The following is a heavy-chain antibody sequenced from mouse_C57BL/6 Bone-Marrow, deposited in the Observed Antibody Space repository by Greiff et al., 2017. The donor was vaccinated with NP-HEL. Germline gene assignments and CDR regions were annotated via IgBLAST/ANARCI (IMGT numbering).Heavy chain of an antibody. CDR2: IDPSDSYT. D-gene: IGHD2-4*01. Sequence: QVQLKQPGAELVMPGASVKLSCKASGYTFTSYWMHWVKQRPGQGLEWIGEIDPSDSYTNYNQKFKGKSTLTVDKSSSTAYMQLSSLTSEDSAVYYCARGDYDYDEAFAYWGQGTLVTVSA. CDR3: ARGDYDYDEAFAY. J-gene: IGHJ3*01. V-gene: IGHV1-69*01. CDR1: GYTFTSYW.